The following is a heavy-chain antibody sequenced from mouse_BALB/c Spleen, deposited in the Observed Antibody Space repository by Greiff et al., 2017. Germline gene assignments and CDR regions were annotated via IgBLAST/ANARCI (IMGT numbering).Heavy chain of an antibody. J-gene: IGHJ3*01. D-gene: IGHD2-4*01. CDR3: ARMITTGFAY. CDR1: GYTFTDYW. Sequence: QVQLQQPGAELVMPGASVKMSCKASGYTFTDYWMHWVKQRPGQGLEWIGAIDTSDSYTSYNQKFKGKATLTVDESSSTAYMQLSSLTSEDSAVYYCARMITTGFAYWGQGTLVTVSA. V-gene: IGHV1-69*01. CDR2: IDTSDSYT.